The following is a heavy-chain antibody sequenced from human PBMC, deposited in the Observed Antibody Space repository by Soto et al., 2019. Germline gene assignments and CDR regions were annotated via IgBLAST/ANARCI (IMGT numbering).Heavy chain of an antibody. D-gene: IGHD6-13*01. CDR1: GFTFDDYA. CDR3: AKGIAAAGGFDY. V-gene: IGHV3-9*01. CDR2: ISWNSGSI. Sequence: EVQLVESGGGLVQPGRSLRLSCAASGFTFDDYAMHWVRQAPGKGLEWGSGISWNSGSIGYADSVKGRFTISRDNAKNSLYLQMNSLRAEDTALYYCAKGIAAAGGFDYWGQGTLVTVSS. J-gene: IGHJ4*02.